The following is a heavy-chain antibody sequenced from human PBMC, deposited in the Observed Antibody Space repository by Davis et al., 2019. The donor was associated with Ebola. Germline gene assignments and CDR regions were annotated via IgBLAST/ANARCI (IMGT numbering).Heavy chain of an antibody. J-gene: IGHJ6*02. V-gene: IGHV1-46*01. CDR1: GYTFTSYG. D-gene: IGHD3-10*01. Sequence: ASVKVSCKASGYTFTSYGISWVRQAPGQGLEWMGIINPSGGSTSYAQKFQGRVTMTRNTSISTAYMELSSLRSGDTAVYYCARLRITMVQGVRGSPYYYYYYGMDVWGQGTTVTVSS. CDR3: ARLRITMVQGVRGSPYYYYYYGMDV. CDR2: INPSGGST.